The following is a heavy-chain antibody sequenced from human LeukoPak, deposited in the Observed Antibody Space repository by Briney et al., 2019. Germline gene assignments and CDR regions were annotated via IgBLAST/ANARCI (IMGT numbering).Heavy chain of an antibody. V-gene: IGHV3-30-3*02. J-gene: IGHJ4*02. CDR3: AKKMSITAASQVDY. Sequence: PGGSLRLSCAASGFTFSSYAMHWVRQAPGKRLEWVAVISYDGSNKYYADSVKGRFTISRDNSKNTLYLQTNSLRAEDTAVYYCAKKMSITAASQVDYWGQGTLVTVSS. D-gene: IGHD1-20*01. CDR2: ISYDGSNK. CDR1: GFTFSSYA.